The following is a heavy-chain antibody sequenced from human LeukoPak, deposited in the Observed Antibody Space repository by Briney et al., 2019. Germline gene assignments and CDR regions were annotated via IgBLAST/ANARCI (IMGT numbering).Heavy chain of an antibody. CDR2: TRHDGSRK. Sequence: GKSLRLSCAASGFTFSSYGMHWVRQAPGKGLEWVAFTRHDGSRKYYADSVKGRFTISRDNSQNTLYLQMNSLIDGDRAVYYCARDRPDTSRGYYSFDYWGQGTLVTVSS. V-gene: IGHV3-33*01. CDR3: ARDRPDTSRGYYSFDY. J-gene: IGHJ4*02. CDR1: GFTFSSYG. D-gene: IGHD3-22*01.